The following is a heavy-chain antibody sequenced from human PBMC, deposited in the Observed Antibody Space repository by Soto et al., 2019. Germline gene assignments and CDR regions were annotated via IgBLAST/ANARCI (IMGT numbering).Heavy chain of an antibody. CDR2: ISSHGGST. V-gene: IGHV3-64*01. D-gene: IGHD3-16*02. Sequence: EVQLVESGGGLVQPGGSLRLSCAASGFTFSSYAMHWVRQAPGKGLEYVSAISSHGGSTYYANSVKGRFTISRDNSKNTLYLQMGSLRADDMAVYYCARDREEARDYIWGSDRLTPTGGNDYWGQGTLVTVSS. J-gene: IGHJ4*02. CDR1: GFTFSSYA. CDR3: ARDREEARDYIWGSDRLTPTGGNDY.